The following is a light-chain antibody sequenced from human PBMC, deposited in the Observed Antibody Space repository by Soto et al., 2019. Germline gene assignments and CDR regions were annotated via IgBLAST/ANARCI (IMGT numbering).Light chain of an antibody. Sequence: EIVLTQSPATLTLSPGERATLSCRASQSVSSYLAWYQQKPGQAPRLLIYDASSRATGIPARFSGSGSGTDCTLTISSLEPEDFAVYYCQQRSNWPAVTFGPGTKVEIK. J-gene: IGKJ3*01. CDR2: DAS. V-gene: IGKV3-11*01. CDR3: QQRSNWPAVT. CDR1: QSVSSY.